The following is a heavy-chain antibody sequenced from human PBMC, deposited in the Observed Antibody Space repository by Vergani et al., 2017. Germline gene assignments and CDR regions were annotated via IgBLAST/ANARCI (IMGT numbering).Heavy chain of an antibody. CDR3: ARGYYDILTGFSWFDP. CDR1: GFTFTSSA. CDR2: IVVGSGNT. V-gene: IGHV1-58*02. J-gene: IGHJ5*02. Sequence: QMQLVQSGPEVKKPGTSVKVSCKASGFTFTSSAMQWVRQARGQRLEWIGWIVVGSGNTNYAQKFQERVTITRDMSTSTAYMELSSLRSEDTAVYYCARGYYDILTGFSWFDPWGQGTLVTVSS. D-gene: IGHD3-9*01.